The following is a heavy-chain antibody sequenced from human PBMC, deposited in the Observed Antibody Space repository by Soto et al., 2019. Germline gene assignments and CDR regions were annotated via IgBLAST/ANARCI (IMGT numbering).Heavy chain of an antibody. D-gene: IGHD3-10*01. CDR3: ARHETAYYNFYGLDV. Sequence: GESLKISCKGSGYSFTTYWIGWVRQMPGKGLEWVGVIYPGDSDTRYSPSFQGQVTISADRSISTAYLQWSSLKASDSAIYYCARHETAYYNFYGLDVWGQGTTVTVSS. CDR2: IYPGDSDT. J-gene: IGHJ6*02. V-gene: IGHV5-51*01. CDR1: GYSFTTYW.